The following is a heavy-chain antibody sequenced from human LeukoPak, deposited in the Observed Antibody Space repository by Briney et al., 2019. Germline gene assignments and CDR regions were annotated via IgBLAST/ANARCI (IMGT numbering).Heavy chain of an antibody. CDR3: ARHPNYYGSGSRNWFDP. Sequence: SETLSLTCTVSGGSISSYYWSWIRQSPGKGLEWIGYIYYSGSTNYNPSLESRVTISVDTSKNQFSLRLSSVTAADTAVYYCARHPNYYGSGSRNWFDPWGQGTLVAVSS. D-gene: IGHD3-10*01. V-gene: IGHV4-59*08. CDR1: GGSISSYY. CDR2: IYYSGST. J-gene: IGHJ5*02.